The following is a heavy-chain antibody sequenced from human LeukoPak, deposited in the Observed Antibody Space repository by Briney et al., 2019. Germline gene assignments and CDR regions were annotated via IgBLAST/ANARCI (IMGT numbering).Heavy chain of an antibody. V-gene: IGHV3-21*01. Sequence: GALRLSCAASGFTFSSYSMNWVRQAPGKGLEWVSSISSSSSYIYYADSVKGRFTISRDNAKNSLYLQMNSLRAEDTAVYYCARAYDILTGYQGYFDYWGQGTLVTVSP. J-gene: IGHJ4*02. CDR2: ISSSSSYI. CDR1: GFTFSSYS. CDR3: ARAYDILTGYQGYFDY. D-gene: IGHD3-9*01.